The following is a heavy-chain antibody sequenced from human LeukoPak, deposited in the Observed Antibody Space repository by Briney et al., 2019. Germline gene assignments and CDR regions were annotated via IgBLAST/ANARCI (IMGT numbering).Heavy chain of an antibody. Sequence: GWSLRLSCAASGFTFSSYWMHWVRQAPGGGLVWVSRISGDGSSTSYADSVKGRFTISRDNARNTLYLQMNSLRAEDTAVYYCARAYYRVDYWGQGTLVTVSS. CDR1: GFTFSSYW. CDR2: ISGDGSST. D-gene: IGHD2/OR15-2a*01. J-gene: IGHJ4*02. CDR3: ARAYYRVDY. V-gene: IGHV3-74*01.